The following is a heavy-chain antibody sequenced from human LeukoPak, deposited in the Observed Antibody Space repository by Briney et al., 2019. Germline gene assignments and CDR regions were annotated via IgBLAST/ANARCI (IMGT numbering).Heavy chain of an antibody. Sequence: GGSLRLSCAASGFTVSDNYMSRVRQAPGKGLEWVSVMYSRGDTYYANSVKGRFTFSRDISKNTLYLQMNGLRTEDTAMYYCARDAPQVPAAGVLASWGQGTLVIVSS. J-gene: IGHJ5*02. D-gene: IGHD6-13*01. CDR1: GFTVSDNY. CDR2: MYSRGDT. CDR3: ARDAPQVPAAGVLAS. V-gene: IGHV3-53*01.